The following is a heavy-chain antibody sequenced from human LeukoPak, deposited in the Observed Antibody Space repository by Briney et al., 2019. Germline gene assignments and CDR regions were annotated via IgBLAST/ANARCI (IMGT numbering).Heavy chain of an antibody. V-gene: IGHV4-59*01. CDR3: ARVTGYMIEDYFDY. Sequence: SETLSLTCTVSGGSLSSYYWSWIRQPPEKGLEWIGYIYYSGSTNYKPSLKSRVTISVETSKNQFSLKLRSVTAADTAVYYCARVTGYMIEDYFDYWGQGTLVTVSS. CDR1: GGSLSSYY. D-gene: IGHD3-22*01. J-gene: IGHJ4*02. CDR2: IYYSGST.